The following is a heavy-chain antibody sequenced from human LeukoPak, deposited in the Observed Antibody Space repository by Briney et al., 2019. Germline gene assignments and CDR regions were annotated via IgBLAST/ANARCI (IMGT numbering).Heavy chain of an antibody. CDR3: ARAGGRTVLDAFDI. V-gene: IGHV3-33*01. J-gene: IGHJ3*02. CDR2: IWNDGSKK. Sequence: GGSLRLSCAVSGFPFSSYGMHWVRQAPGKGLEWLTIIWNDGSKKYYADSVKGRFTISRDNSKSTLFLQMDSLRVEATAVYFCARAGGRTVLDAFDIWGQGTMVIVSS. D-gene: IGHD4-17*01. CDR1: GFPFSSYG.